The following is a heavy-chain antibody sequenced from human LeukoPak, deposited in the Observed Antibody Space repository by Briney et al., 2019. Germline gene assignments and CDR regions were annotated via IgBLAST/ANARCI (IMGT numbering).Heavy chain of an antibody. CDR1: GYSFTSYW. Sequence: RTGESLKTSCKGSGYSFTSYWIGWVRQAPGRGLEWMGIINPGGGGTSYAQKFQGRVTMTRDTSTSTVYMELSSLRSEDTAVYYCARDLGPSSYSSGWYGNSDFDYWGQGTLVTVSS. CDR2: INPGGGGT. D-gene: IGHD6-19*01. V-gene: IGHV1-46*01. CDR3: ARDLGPSSYSSGWYGNSDFDY. J-gene: IGHJ4*02.